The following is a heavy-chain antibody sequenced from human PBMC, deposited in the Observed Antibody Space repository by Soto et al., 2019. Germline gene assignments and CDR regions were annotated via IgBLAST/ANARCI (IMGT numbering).Heavy chain of an antibody. D-gene: IGHD3-10*01. Sequence: GGSLRLSCAASGFTFSSYAMSWVRQAPGKGLEWVSAISGSGGSTYYADSVKGRFTISRDNSKNTLYLQMNSLRAEDTAVYYCAKDSPRYYGSGSYGGSSYYYYGMDVWGQGTTVTVSS. J-gene: IGHJ6*02. CDR1: GFTFSSYA. V-gene: IGHV3-23*01. CDR3: AKDSPRYYGSGSYGGSSYYYYGMDV. CDR2: ISGSGGST.